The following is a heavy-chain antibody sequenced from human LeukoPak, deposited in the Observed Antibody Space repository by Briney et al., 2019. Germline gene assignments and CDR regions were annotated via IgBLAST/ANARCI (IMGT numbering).Heavy chain of an antibody. V-gene: IGHV4-39*01. CDR1: GGSISSYY. Sequence: SETLSLTCTVSGGSISSYYWSWIRQPPGKGLEWIGSIYYSGSTYYNPSLKSRVTISVDTSKNQFSLKLSSVTAADTAVYYCARQAAYYDSSGRAFWGQGTLVTVSS. D-gene: IGHD3-22*01. J-gene: IGHJ4*02. CDR3: ARQAAYYDSSGRAF. CDR2: IYYSGST.